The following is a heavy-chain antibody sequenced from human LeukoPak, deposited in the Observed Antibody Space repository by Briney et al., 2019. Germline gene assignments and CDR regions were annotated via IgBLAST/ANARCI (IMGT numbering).Heavy chain of an antibody. CDR2: ISAYIGDT. V-gene: IGHV1-18*01. CDR1: GYTFTNYG. D-gene: IGHD6-19*01. Sequence: ASVKVSCKASGYTFTNYGISWVRQAPGQGLEWMGWISAYIGDTNYAQKLQGRVTMTTDTSTSTAYMELRSLTSDDTAVYCCATDSGWYGGQRFDYWGQGTLVPVSS. CDR3: ATDSGWYGGQRFDY. J-gene: IGHJ4*02.